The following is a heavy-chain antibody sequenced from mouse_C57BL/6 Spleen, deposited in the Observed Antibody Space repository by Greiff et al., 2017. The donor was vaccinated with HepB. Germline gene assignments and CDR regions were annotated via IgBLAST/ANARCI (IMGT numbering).Heavy chain of an antibody. CDR3: ARSLYYGSSSAWFAY. CDR1: GYTFTSYW. Sequence: QVQLQQPGAELVKPGASVKMSCKASGYTFTSYWITWVKQRPGQGLEWIGDICPGSGSTNYNEKFKSKATLTVDTSSSTAYMQLSSLTSEDSAVYYCARSLYYGSSSAWFAYWGQGTLVTVSA. D-gene: IGHD1-1*01. V-gene: IGHV1-55*01. CDR2: ICPGSGST. J-gene: IGHJ3*01.